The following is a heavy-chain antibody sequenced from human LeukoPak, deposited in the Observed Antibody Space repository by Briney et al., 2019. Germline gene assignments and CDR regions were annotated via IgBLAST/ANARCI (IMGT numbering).Heavy chain of an antibody. CDR1: GDSLNSGNYF. D-gene: IGHD4-11*01. CDR3: AREGDYNNPSFDF. V-gene: IGHV4-31*03. J-gene: IGHJ4*02. CDR2: IQYSGST. Sequence: SETLSLTCSVSGDSLNSGNYFWTWIRQHPETGLEWIGCIQYSGSTYYNPSVKSRVSISVDRSKNQFSLKLTSVTAADTAVYYCAREGDYNNPSFDFWGQGALVTVSS.